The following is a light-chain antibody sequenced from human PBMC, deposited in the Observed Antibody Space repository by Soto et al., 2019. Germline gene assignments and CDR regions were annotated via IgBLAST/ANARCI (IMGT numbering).Light chain of an antibody. J-gene: IGKJ2*01. CDR3: HQYNDWPPYT. Sequence: EIVMTQSPGTLSLSPGERATLSCRASQSVGSNFAWYQQKPGQAPRLLIYGASTRATGIPARFSGSGSGTECTLTISSLQSEDSAVYYCHQYNDWPPYTFGQGTKLEIK. V-gene: IGKV3-15*01. CDR1: QSVGSN. CDR2: GAS.